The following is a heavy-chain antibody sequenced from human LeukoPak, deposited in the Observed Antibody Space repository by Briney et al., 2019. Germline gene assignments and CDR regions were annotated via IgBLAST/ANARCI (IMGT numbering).Heavy chain of an antibody. J-gene: IGHJ4*02. CDR3: ARGAYYYED. V-gene: IGHV3-48*01. Sequence: GGSLRLSCAASGFTFSTYSMNWVRQAPGKGLEWVSYISTSSSTIYYADSVKGRFTISRDNAKNSLYLQMNSLRAEDTAVYYCARGAYYYEDWGQGTLVTVSS. CDR2: ISTSSSTI. D-gene: IGHD3-22*01. CDR1: GFTFSTYS.